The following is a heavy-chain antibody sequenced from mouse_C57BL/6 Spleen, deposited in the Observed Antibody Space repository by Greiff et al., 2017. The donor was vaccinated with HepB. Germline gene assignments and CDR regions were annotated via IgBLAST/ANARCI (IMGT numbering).Heavy chain of an antibody. J-gene: IGHJ3*01. V-gene: IGHV1-69*01. CDR3: ARRGDYGFVDWFAY. D-gene: IGHD2-2*01. Sequence: QVQLQQPGAELVMPGASVKLSCKASGYTFTSYWMHWVKQRPGQGLEWIGEIDPSDSYTNYNQKFKGKSTLTVDKSSSTAYMQLSSLTSEDSAVYYCARRGDYGFVDWFAYWGQGTLVTVSA. CDR1: GYTFTSYW. CDR2: IDPSDSYT.